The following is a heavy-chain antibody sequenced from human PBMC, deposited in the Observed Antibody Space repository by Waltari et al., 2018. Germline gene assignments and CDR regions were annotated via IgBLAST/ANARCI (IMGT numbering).Heavy chain of an antibody. CDR2: IFHSGST. D-gene: IGHD4-17*01. CDR3: ARFGDFENWFDP. J-gene: IGHJ5*02. V-gene: IGHV4-30-2*01. Sequence: QLQLQESGSGLVKPSQTLSLTCAVSGGSISSGGYSWSWIRQPPGKGLEWIGYIFHSGSTYYTPSLKSRVTISVDRSRNQFSLKLSSVTAADTAVYYCARFGDFENWFDPWGQGTLVTVSS. CDR1: GGSISSGGYS.